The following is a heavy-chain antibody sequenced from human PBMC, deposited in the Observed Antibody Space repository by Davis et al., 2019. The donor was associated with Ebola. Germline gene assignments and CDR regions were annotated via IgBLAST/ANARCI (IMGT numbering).Heavy chain of an antibody. Sequence: GGSLRLSCAASGFTFSTYAMHWVRQAPGKGLEWVAVILYDGSNKYYADSVKGRFTISRDNSKNTLYLQMNSLRGEDTAVYYCAKDGCSSTNCSTPYFDYWGQGTLVTVSS. D-gene: IGHD2-2*02. CDR2: ILYDGSNK. J-gene: IGHJ4*02. CDR1: GFTFSTYA. V-gene: IGHV3-30*18. CDR3: AKDGCSSTNCSTPYFDY.